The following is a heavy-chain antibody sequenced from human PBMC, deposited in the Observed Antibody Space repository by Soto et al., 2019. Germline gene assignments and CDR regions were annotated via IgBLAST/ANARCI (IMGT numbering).Heavy chain of an antibody. CDR2: IYYSGST. CDR3: ARSEYSSSWYLGYWYFDL. D-gene: IGHD6-13*01. CDR1: GGSISSYY. J-gene: IGHJ2*01. V-gene: IGHV4-59*01. Sequence: LSLTCTVSGGSISSYYWSWIRQPPGKGLEWIGYIYYSGSTNYNPSLKSRVTISVDTSKNQFSLKLSSVTAADTAVYYCARSEYSSSWYLGYWYFDLWGRGTLVTVSS.